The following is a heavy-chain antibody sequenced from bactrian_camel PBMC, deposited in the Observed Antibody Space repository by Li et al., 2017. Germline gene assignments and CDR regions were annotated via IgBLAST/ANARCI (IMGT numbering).Heavy chain of an antibody. V-gene: IGHV3S40*01. D-gene: IGHD2*01. Sequence: VQLVESGGGLVQPGGSLRLSCAASGLAFNNYDMTWVRQAPGKGLEWVSVISSTDDSTYYADSVKGRSTISRDNAKNTLFLQMNSVKFEDTGTYYCVPVVSNYWGQGTQVTVS. CDR3: VPVVSNY. CDR2: ISSTDDST. CDR1: GLAFNNYD. J-gene: IGHJ4*01.